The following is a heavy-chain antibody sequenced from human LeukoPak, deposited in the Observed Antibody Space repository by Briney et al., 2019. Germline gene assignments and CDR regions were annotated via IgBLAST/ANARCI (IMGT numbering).Heavy chain of an antibody. CDR3: AGRGRSTIFGLIDAFDI. D-gene: IGHD3-3*01. V-gene: IGHV4-59*01. Sequence: SETLSVTCSVSGGSISSYYWSWIRQPPGKGLDWIAYIYYSGSTNYNPSLKSRVTISVDTSKNQFSLKLTSVTAADTAVYYCAGRGRSTIFGLIDAFDIWGQGTMVTVSS. CDR1: GGSISSYY. CDR2: IYYSGST. J-gene: IGHJ3*02.